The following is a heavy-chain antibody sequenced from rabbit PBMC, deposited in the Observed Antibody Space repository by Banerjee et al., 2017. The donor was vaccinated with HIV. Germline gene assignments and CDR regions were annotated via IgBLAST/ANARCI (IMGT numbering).Heavy chain of an antibody. V-gene: IGHV1S40*01. CDR1: GFSFSSGYD. Sequence: QSLEESGGDLVKPGASLTLTCTASGFSFSSGYDMCWVRQAPGKGLEWIACIYTNNGRTYYASWAKGRFTISKTSSTTVTLQMTSLTAADTATYFCAREYVSNAGYGYATFNLWGQGTLVTVS. CDR2: IYTNNGRT. CDR3: AREYVSNAGYGYATFNL. D-gene: IGHD6-1*01. J-gene: IGHJ4*01.